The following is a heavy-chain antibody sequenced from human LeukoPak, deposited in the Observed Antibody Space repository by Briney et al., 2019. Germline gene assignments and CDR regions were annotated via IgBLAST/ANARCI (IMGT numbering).Heavy chain of an antibody. J-gene: IGHJ4*02. V-gene: IGHV3-21*01. D-gene: IGHD4-23*01. Sequence: GGSLRLSCAASGFTFSSYSMNWVRQAPGKGLEWVSSISSSRSYIYYADSEKGRFTIGRDNAKTSLYLQMTTLRAEDTAVYYCARGGVTVVTPRGFDYWGQGTLVTVSS. CDR1: GFTFSSYS. CDR3: ARGGVTVVTPRGFDY. CDR2: ISSSRSYI.